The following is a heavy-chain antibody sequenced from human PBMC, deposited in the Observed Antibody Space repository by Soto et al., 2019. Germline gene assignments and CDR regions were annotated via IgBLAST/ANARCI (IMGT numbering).Heavy chain of an antibody. Sequence: QVQLVQSGAEVKKPGASVKVSCKASGYTFTSYAMHWVRQAPGQRLEWMGWINAGNGNTKYSQQFQGRVTITRDTSASTAYMELSSLRSEDTAVYYCASVSSSMGAGYYYYGMDVWGQGTTVTVSS. CDR1: GYTFTSYA. V-gene: IGHV1-3*01. J-gene: IGHJ6*02. CDR3: ASVSSSMGAGYYYYGMDV. CDR2: INAGNGNT. D-gene: IGHD6-6*01.